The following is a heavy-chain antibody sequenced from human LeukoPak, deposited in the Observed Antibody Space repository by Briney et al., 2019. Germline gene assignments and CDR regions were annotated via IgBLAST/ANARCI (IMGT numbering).Heavy chain of an antibody. CDR1: GFTFSSYE. D-gene: IGHD3-3*01. J-gene: IGHJ6*03. CDR3: ARVEGRGRSYYYYYMDV. Sequence: LGGSLRLSCAASGFTFSSYEMNWVRQAPGKGLEWVSYISSSGSTIYYTDSVKGRFTISRDNSKNTLYLQMNSLRAEDTAVYYCARVEGRGRSYYYYYMDVWGKGTTVTISS. V-gene: IGHV3-48*03. CDR2: ISSSGSTI.